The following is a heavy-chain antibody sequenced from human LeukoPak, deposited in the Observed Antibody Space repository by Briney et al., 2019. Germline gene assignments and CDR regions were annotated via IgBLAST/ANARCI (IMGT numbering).Heavy chain of an antibody. CDR2: ISSNSGYI. D-gene: IGHD6-6*01. CDR3: AKRGAAREFDY. CDR1: GFTSDDYA. Sequence: GRSLRLSCAASGFTSDDYAMHWVRQAPGKGLEWVSGISSNSGYIVYADSVKGRFTISRDNAKNSLYLQMNSLSVEDMALYYCAKRGAAREFDYWGQGTLVTVSS. V-gene: IGHV3-9*02. J-gene: IGHJ4*02.